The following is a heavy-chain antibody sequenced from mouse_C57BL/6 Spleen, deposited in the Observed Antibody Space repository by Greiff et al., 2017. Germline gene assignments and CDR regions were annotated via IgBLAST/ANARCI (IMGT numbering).Heavy chain of an antibody. D-gene: IGHD1-2*01. CDR1: GYTFTDYE. V-gene: IGHV1-15*01. Sequence: VQLQESGAELVRPGASVTLSCKASGYTFTDYEMHWVKQTPVHGLEWIGAIDPETGGTAYNQKFKGKAILTADKSSSTAYMELRSLTSEDSAVYYCTYYGLYFDYWGQGTTLTVSS. CDR2: IDPETGGT. J-gene: IGHJ2*01. CDR3: TYYGLYFDY.